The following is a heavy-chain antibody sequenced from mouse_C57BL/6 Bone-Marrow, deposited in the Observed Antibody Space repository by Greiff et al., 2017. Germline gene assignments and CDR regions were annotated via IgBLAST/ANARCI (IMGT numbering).Heavy chain of an antibody. J-gene: IGHJ4*01. D-gene: IGHD2-1*01. CDR1: GYTFTDYY. CDR2: IYPGSGNT. V-gene: IGHV1-76*01. Sequence: QVQLQQSGAELVRPGASVKLSCKASGYTFTDYYINWVKQRPGQGLEWIARIYPGSGNTSYNEKFKGKAPLTAENSSSTPSMTLSTLPYAVSAVYVCAINYDGKDMDEWGQGTSGKVSS. CDR3: AINYDGKDMDE.